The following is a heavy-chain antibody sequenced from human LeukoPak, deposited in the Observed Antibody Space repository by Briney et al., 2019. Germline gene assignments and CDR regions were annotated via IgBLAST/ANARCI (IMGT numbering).Heavy chain of an antibody. CDR1: GFTFSSYA. J-gene: IGHJ4*02. CDR3: AKDQTQQQTPGVFDY. Sequence: GGSLRLSCAAPGFTFSSYAISWVRQAPGKGLEGGSAISGSGGSKYYADSVKGRFTISRDNSKNTLYLQMNSLRAEDTAVYYCAKDQTQQQTPGVFDYWGQGTLVTVSS. CDR2: ISGSGGSK. V-gene: IGHV3-23*01. D-gene: IGHD6-13*01.